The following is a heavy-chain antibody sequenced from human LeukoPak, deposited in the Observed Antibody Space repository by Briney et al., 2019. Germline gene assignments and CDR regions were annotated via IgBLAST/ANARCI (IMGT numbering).Heavy chain of an antibody. V-gene: IGHV4-4*07. CDR3: ARVVDYDSSGYFRYYFDY. J-gene: IGHJ4*02. D-gene: IGHD3-22*01. CDR2: IYTSGST. Sequence: PSETLSLTCTVSGGSISSYYWSWIRQPAGKGLEWIGRIYTSGSTNYNPSLKSRVTMSVDTSKNQFSLKLSSVTAADTAVYYCARVVDYDSSGYFRYYFDYWGQGTLVTVSS. CDR1: GGSISSYY.